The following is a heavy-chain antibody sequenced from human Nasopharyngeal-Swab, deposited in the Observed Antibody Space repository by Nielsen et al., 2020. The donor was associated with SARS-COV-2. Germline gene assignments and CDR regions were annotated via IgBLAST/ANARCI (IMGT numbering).Heavy chain of an antibody. V-gene: IGHV3-23*01. J-gene: IGHJ6*03. CDR3: AKTKVLLFYYMDV. Sequence: GGSLRLSCAASGFTFSSYAMSWVRKAPGKGLEWVSAISGSGGSTYYADSVKGRFTISRDNSKNTLYLQMNSLRAEDTAVYYCAKTKVLLFYYMDVWGKGTTVTVSS. CDR1: GFTFSSYA. D-gene: IGHD3-10*01. CDR2: ISGSGGST.